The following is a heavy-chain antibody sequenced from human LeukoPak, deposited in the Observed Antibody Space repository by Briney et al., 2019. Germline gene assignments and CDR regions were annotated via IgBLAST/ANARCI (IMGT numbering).Heavy chain of an antibody. CDR1: GFTFSSYG. Sequence: PGGSLRLSRAASGFTFSSYGMHWVRQAPGKGLEWVAFIRYDGSNKYYADSVKGRFAISRDNSKNTLYLQMNSLRAEDTAVYYCAKDSRVYYYDSSGYYSRYFDYWGQGTLVTVSS. D-gene: IGHD3-22*01. V-gene: IGHV3-30*02. CDR2: IRYDGSNK. CDR3: AKDSRVYYYDSSGYYSRYFDY. J-gene: IGHJ4*02.